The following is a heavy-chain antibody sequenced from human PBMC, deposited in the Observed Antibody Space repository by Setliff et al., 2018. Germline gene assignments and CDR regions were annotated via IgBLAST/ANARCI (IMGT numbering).Heavy chain of an antibody. D-gene: IGHD1-26*01. V-gene: IGHV1-2*04. J-gene: IGHJ6*02. CDR2: INPNSGGT. CDR1: GYTFTGYY. Sequence: ASVKVSCKASGYTFTGYYMHWVRQAPGQGLEWMGWINPNSGGTNYAQKFQGWVTMTRDTSISTAYMELSRLRSDDTVVYYCARDLLYSGSYFGYYYGMDVWGQGTTVTVSS. CDR3: ARDLLYSGSYFGYYYGMDV.